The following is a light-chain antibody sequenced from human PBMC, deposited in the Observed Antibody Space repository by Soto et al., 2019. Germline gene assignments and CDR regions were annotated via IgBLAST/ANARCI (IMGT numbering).Light chain of an antibody. Sequence: DIQMTQSPSSLSASIGDRVTITCRASQSISGYLNWYQQELGRAPKLLIYTASNLQSGVPSRFSGSGSGTDFTLTISSLQLEDFATYFCQQSYRTPLTFGQGTKVEIK. CDR3: QQSYRTPLT. V-gene: IGKV1-39*01. CDR2: TAS. J-gene: IGKJ1*01. CDR1: QSISGY.